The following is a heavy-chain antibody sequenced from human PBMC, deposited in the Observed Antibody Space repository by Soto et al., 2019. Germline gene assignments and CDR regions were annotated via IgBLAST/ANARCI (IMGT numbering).Heavy chain of an antibody. CDR3: AREGYSSSWYDWGAFDI. D-gene: IGHD6-13*01. CDR2: IYYSGST. V-gene: IGHV4-59*01. Sequence: LSLTCTVSGGSISSYYWSWIRQPPGKGLEWIGYIYYSGSTNYNPSLKSRVTISVDTSKNQFSLKLSSVTAADTAVYYCAREGYSSSWYDWGAFDIWGQGTMVTVSS. J-gene: IGHJ3*02. CDR1: GGSISSYY.